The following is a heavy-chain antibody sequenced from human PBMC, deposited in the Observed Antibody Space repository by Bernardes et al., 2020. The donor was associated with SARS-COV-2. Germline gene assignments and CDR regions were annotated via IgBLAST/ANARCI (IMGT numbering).Heavy chain of an antibody. CDR3: ASDPTRIRGDLDY. CDR1: GYTFTGYY. CDR2: INPNSGGT. Sequence: ASVKVSCKASGYTFTGYYMHWVRQAPGQGLEWMGWINPNSGGTNYAQKFQGRGTMTRDTSIGTAYMALSRLRSDDTAVYYCASDPTRIRGDLDYWGQGTLVDVSS. J-gene: IGHJ4*02. V-gene: IGHV1-2*02. D-gene: IGHD2-2*01.